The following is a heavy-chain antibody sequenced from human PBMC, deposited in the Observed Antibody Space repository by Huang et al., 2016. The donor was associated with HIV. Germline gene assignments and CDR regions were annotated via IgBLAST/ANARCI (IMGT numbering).Heavy chain of an antibody. D-gene: IGHD3-16*01. CDR1: GFTFTQYG. Sequence: QVHLAESGGGVVRPGNSLRLSCSASGFTFTQYGMAWVRQAPGKGLEWVAAVSFDGSNRFDRDSVKGRFIISRDNSKNMLYLQMSSLRIEDTVVYYCVREGLRSTFTSSWYYFDSWGQGTLVTVSS. CDR3: VREGLRSTFTSSWYYFDS. V-gene: IGHV3-30*03. J-gene: IGHJ4*02. CDR2: VSFDGSNR.